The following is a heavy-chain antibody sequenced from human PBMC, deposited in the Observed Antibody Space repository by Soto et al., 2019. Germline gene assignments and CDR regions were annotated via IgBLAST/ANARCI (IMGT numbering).Heavy chain of an antibody. CDR1: GFTFSSHA. D-gene: IGHD6-13*01. J-gene: IGHJ4*02. Sequence: PGGSLRLFCAASGFTFSSHAMSWVRQTPGKGLEWVSAVSASGGTTYYADSVKGRFTISRDNSRSTVSLQMSSLTVEDTARYYCVKDRSSWKADFDYWGQGTQVTVSS. CDR2: VSASGGTT. V-gene: IGHV3-23*01. CDR3: VKDRSSWKADFDY.